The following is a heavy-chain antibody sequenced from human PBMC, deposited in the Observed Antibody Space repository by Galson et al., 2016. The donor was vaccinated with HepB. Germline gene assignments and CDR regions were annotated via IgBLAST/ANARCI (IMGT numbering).Heavy chain of an antibody. CDR2: ISSGSSTI. J-gene: IGHJ4*02. CDR1: GFTFSSYS. CDR3: ARDGWAVTGTPFFDY. D-gene: IGHD6-13*01. V-gene: IGHV3-48*01. Sequence: SLRLSCAASGFTFSSYSMNWVCQPPGKGLEWVSYISSGSSTIYYADSVKGRFTISRDNAKNSLFLQMNSLRAEDTAVYYCARDGWAVTGTPFFDYWGQGTLVTVSS.